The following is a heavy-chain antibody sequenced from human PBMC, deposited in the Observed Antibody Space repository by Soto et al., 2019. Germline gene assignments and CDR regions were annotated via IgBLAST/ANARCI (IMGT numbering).Heavy chain of an antibody. CDR1: GGSISDHY. Sequence: QVQLQESGPRLVKPSETLSLTCTVSGGSISDHYWNWIRQPPGKALEWIAYISSSGDTDYNPSLQSRVTISVDTSKNLFSLKLTSVTTADTAVYYCARKNDFDIWGQGTMVTVSS. CDR2: ISSSGDT. J-gene: IGHJ3*02. V-gene: IGHV4-59*11. CDR3: ARKNDFDI.